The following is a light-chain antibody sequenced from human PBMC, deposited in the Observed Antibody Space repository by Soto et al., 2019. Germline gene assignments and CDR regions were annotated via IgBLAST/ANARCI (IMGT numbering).Light chain of an antibody. J-gene: IGLJ1*01. V-gene: IGLV2-14*01. CDR2: EVS. Sequence: QSALTQPASVSGSPGPSITISCTGTSSDVGGYDYVSWYRLHPGQAPQLMVFEVSNRPSGVSCRFSGAKSGNTASLTISGLQAEDEADYFCSSYSISTAYLFGTGTKLTVL. CDR1: SSDVGGYDY. CDR3: SSYSISTAYL.